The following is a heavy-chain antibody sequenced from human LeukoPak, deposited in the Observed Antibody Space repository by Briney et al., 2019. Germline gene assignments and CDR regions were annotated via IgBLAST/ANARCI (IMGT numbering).Heavy chain of an antibody. CDR1: GASISSYY. D-gene: IGHD4-17*01. V-gene: IGHV4-4*07. J-gene: IGHJ4*02. CDR2: IYTSGST. Sequence: SETLSLTCTVSGASISSYYWSWIRQPAGKGLEWIGRIYTSGSTNYNPSLKSRVTMSVDTSENQFSPRLSSVTAADTAVYYCARHREATTVTNFDYWGQGTLVTVSS. CDR3: ARHREATTVTNFDY.